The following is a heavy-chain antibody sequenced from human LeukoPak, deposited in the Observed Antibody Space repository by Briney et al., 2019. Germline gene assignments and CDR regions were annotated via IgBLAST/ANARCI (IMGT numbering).Heavy chain of an antibody. CDR3: AMTTQYQLLSFDY. Sequence: GESLKISFKGSGYRFTSYWIGWVRPMPGKGLEWMGIIYPGDSDTRYSPSFQGQVTISADKSISTAYLQWSSLKASDTAMYYCAMTTQYQLLSFDYWGQGTLVTVSS. D-gene: IGHD2-2*01. CDR2: IYPGDSDT. CDR1: GYRFTSYW. V-gene: IGHV5-51*01. J-gene: IGHJ4*02.